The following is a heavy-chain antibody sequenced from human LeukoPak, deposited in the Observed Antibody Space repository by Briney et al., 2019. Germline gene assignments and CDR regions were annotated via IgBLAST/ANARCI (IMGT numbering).Heavy chain of an antibody. CDR3: AILNDYYDTSGYY. D-gene: IGHD3-22*01. Sequence: ASVKVSCKVSGYTLTKLSMHWVRQAPGKGLEWMGGFDPEDGETIYAQEFQGRVTMTEDTSTDTAYMELTSLRSEDTAVYYCAILNDYYDTSGYYWGQGTLVTVSS. CDR2: FDPEDGET. CDR1: GYTLTKLS. J-gene: IGHJ4*02. V-gene: IGHV1-24*01.